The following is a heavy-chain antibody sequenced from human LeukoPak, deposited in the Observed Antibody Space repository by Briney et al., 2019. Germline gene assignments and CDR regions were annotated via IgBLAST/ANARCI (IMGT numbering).Heavy chain of an antibody. CDR3: ASLGADLEWLLQDHYYYGMDV. J-gene: IGHJ6*02. V-gene: IGHV3-74*01. CDR2: INSDGSST. D-gene: IGHD3-3*01. CDR1: GFTFGSYW. Sequence: TGGSLRLSCAASGFTFGSYWMHWVRQAPGKGLVWVSRINSDGSSTSYADSVKGRFTISRDIAKNTLYLQMNSLRAEDTAVYYCASLGADLEWLLQDHYYYGMDVWGQGTTVTVSS.